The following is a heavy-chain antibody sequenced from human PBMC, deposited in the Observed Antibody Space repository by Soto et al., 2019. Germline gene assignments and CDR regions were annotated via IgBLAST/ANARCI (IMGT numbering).Heavy chain of an antibody. D-gene: IGHD1-1*01. V-gene: IGHV1-69*05. CDR3: ARDKDRLQLGGNYYFILDV. CDR1: GGTFRTSA. J-gene: IGHJ6*02. Sequence: QVQLVQSGAEVKKPGSSVKVSCKASGGTFRTSAFSWVRQAPGQGLEWVGGIMPVFRRPKYAQNFQDRVTNTPDESTSTAYMEVKRLRSDDTAVYYCARDKDRLQLGGNYYFILDVWGQGTAVTVSS. CDR2: IMPVFRRP.